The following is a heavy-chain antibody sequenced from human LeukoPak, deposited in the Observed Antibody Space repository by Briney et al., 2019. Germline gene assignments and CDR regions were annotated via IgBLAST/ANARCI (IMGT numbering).Heavy chain of an antibody. CDR1: GFTFSSFA. CDR3: AKPISSGWYSFDY. V-gene: IGHV3-23*01. J-gene: IGHJ4*02. CDR2: ISGSGGST. D-gene: IGHD6-19*01. Sequence: GGSLGLSCAASGFTFSSFAMSWVRQAPGKGLEWVSAISGSGGSTYSADSVKGRFTMSRDNSKNTLYLQINSLRAEDTAVYYCAKPISSGWYSFDYWGQGTLVTVSS.